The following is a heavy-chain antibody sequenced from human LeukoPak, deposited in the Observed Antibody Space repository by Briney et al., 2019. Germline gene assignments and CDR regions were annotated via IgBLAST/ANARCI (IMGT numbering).Heavy chain of an antibody. J-gene: IGHJ4*02. CDR2: ISAYNGNT. D-gene: IGHD3-22*01. CDR3: ARHLQNYYDSSGYYLLGY. Sequence: ASVKVSCKASGYTFTSYGISWVRQAPGQGLEWMGWISAYNGNTNYAQKLQGRVTMTTDTSTSTAYMELRSLRSDDTAVYYCARHLQNYYDSSGYYLLGYWGQGTLVTVSS. CDR1: GYTFTSYG. V-gene: IGHV1-18*01.